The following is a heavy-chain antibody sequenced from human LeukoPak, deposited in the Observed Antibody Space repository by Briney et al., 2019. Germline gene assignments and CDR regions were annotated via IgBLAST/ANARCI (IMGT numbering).Heavy chain of an antibody. CDR2: VYYSGST. D-gene: IGHD4/OR15-4a*01. J-gene: IGHJ5*02. CDR3: TSHESYGDANWFDP. CDR1: GGSISRSYYY. V-gene: IGHV4-39*01. Sequence: SETLSLTCTVSGGSISRSYYYWGWIRQPPGKGLEWIGSVYYSGSTYYNPSLKSRVTISVDTSKNQFSLKLSSVTAAGTAVYYCTSHESYGDANWFDPWGQGILVTVSS.